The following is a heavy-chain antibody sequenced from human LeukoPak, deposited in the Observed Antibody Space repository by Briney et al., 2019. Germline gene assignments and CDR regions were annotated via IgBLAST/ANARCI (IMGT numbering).Heavy chain of an antibody. CDR3: AGASGPFDY. J-gene: IGHJ4*02. D-gene: IGHD6-19*01. V-gene: IGHV3-33*01. Sequence: GRSLRLSCAASGFTFSIYGIRWVRQAPGKGLEWVAVIWSDGSNKYYADSVKGRFTISRDNSKSTLYLLMNSLRGEDTAVYYCAGASGPFDYWGQGTLVTVSS. CDR1: GFTFSIYG. CDR2: IWSDGSNK.